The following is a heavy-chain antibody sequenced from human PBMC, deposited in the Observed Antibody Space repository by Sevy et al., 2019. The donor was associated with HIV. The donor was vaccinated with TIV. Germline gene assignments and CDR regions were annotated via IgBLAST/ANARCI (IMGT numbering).Heavy chain of an antibody. V-gene: IGHV3-23*01. CDR3: AKVLARGVAVAGTAWGMDV. J-gene: IGHJ6*02. CDR2: ISGSGGTT. CDR1: GFTFSNYA. D-gene: IGHD6-19*01. Sequence: GGSLRLSCAASGFTFSNYAMNWVSQAPGKGLQSVSAISGSGGTTYYADSVQGRFTISRDKSKYTLYLQMNSLRAEDTAVYYCAKVLARGVAVAGTAWGMDVWGQGTTVTVSS.